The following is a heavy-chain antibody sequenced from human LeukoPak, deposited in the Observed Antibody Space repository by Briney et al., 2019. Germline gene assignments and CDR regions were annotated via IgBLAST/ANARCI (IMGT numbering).Heavy chain of an antibody. CDR3: ARAGRGDSSGRGFYYYYYMDV. CDR1: GYTFTSYG. CDR2: ISAYNGNT. D-gene: IGHD6-19*01. V-gene: IGHV1-18*01. J-gene: IGHJ6*03. Sequence: ASVKVSCKASGYTFTSYGISWVRQAPGQGLEWMGWISAYNGNTNYAQKLQGRVTMTTDTSTSTAYMELRSLRSDDTAVYYCARAGRGDSSGRGFYYYYYMDVWGKGTTVTVSS.